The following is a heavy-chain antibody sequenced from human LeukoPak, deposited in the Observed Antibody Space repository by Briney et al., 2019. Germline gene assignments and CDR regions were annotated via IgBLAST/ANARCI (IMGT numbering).Heavy chain of an antibody. D-gene: IGHD6-6*01. J-gene: IGHJ4*02. CDR3: ARSRQLSDFDY. Sequence: KPGESLKISCKGSGYSFTSYWIAWVRQMPGKGLEWMGIIFPDDSDTRYSPSFQGLVTISADKSISTAYLQWNSLKASDTAMYYCARSRQLSDFDYWGQGTLVTVSS. CDR2: IFPDDSDT. CDR1: GYSFTSYW. V-gene: IGHV5-51*03.